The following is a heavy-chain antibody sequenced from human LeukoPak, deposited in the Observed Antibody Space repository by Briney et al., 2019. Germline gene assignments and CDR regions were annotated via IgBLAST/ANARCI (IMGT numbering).Heavy chain of an antibody. V-gene: IGHV3-64*01. CDR1: GFTFSSYA. D-gene: IGHD6-19*01. CDR3: ARDWIAVARDY. J-gene: IGHJ4*02. CDR2: ISSDGGST. Sequence: GGSLRLSCAASGFTFSSYAMHWVRQAPGKGLEYVSAISSDGGSTYYANSVRGRFTISRDNSKNTLYLQMGSLRAEDMAVYYCARDWIAVARDYWGQGTLVTVSS.